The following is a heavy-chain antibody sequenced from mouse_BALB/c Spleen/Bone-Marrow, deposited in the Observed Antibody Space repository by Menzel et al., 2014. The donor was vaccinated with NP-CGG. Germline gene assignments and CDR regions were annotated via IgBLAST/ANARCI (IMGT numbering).Heavy chain of an antibody. Sequence: LVESGAELVRPGTSVKVSCKASGYAFTNYLIEWLKQRPGQGLELLGVINPGSGSTSYNEKFKGKATLTADKSSSTAYMQLSSLASDGSAVDFCARGPTWYFDVWGAGTTVTVSS. CDR1: GYAFTNYL. V-gene: IGHV1-54*03. CDR2: INPGSGST. J-gene: IGHJ1*01. D-gene: IGHD3-3*01. CDR3: ARGPTWYFDV.